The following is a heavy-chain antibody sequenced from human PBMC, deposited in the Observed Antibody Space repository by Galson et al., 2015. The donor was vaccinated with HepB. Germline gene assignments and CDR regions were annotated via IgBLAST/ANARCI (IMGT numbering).Heavy chain of an antibody. CDR1: GYSFASYW. D-gene: IGHD6-13*01. J-gene: IGHJ3*02. CDR2: IYPGDCDT. V-gene: IGHV5-51*01. Sequence: QSGAEEKKPGESLKISCKGSGYSFASYWIGWVCQMPGKGLEWMVIIYPGDCDTRYSPSLQGQVTISADKSISTAYLQWSSLKASASAMDYCARHGCGGLYRSNWLIWGQGTMVTVS. CDR3: ARHGCGGLYRSNWLI.